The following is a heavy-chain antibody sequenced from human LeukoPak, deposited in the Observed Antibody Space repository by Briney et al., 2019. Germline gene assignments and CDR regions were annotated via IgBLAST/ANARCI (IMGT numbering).Heavy chain of an antibody. CDR2: ISYSGST. V-gene: IGHV4-30-4*01. Sequence: SETLSLTCTVSGGSISSGDYYWSWIRQPPGKGLEWTGYISYSGSTYYNPSLRSRVTISVDTPKNQFSLKLSSVTAADTAVYYCARDTRDSSGPTGFQHWGQGTLVTVSS. CDR3: ARDTRDSSGPTGFQH. CDR1: GGSISSGDYY. J-gene: IGHJ1*01. D-gene: IGHD3-22*01.